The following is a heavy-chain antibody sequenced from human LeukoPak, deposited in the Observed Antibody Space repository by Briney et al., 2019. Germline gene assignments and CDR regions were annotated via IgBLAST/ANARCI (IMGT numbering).Heavy chain of an antibody. CDR1: GFTFSDYY. V-gene: IGHV3-11*01. D-gene: IGHD3-10*01. CDR2: ISSSGSTI. Sequence: GGSLRLSCAASGFTFSDYYMSWIHQAPGKGLEWVSYISSSGSTIYYADSVKGRFTISRDNAKNSLYLQMNSLRAEDTAVYYCARGTGYGSGSYHYYYGMDVWGKGTTVTVSS. CDR3: ARGTGYGSGSYHYYYGMDV. J-gene: IGHJ6*04.